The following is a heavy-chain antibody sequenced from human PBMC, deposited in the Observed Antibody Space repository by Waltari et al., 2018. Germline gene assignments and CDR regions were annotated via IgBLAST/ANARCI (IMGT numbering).Heavy chain of an antibody. J-gene: IGHJ4*02. Sequence: EVQLVESGGGLVKPGGSRRLSCSASGLTLRANTMNGVRKAQGKGLEWFSSISRSMRYMYYADAVKGRFTISRDDAKRSLYLQMNTLRDEDSAFYYCARDRTGLKSQSSFDSWGQGTLVIVSS. CDR1: GLTLRANT. CDR3: ARDRTGLKSQSSFDS. D-gene: IGHD1-1*01. CDR2: ISRSMRYM. V-gene: IGHV3-21*01.